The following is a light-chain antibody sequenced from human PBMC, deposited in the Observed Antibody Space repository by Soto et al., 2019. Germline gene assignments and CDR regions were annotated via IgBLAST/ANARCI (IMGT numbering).Light chain of an antibody. J-gene: IGKJ5*01. V-gene: IGKV3-20*01. CDR2: GAS. CDR3: QQYGNSLFT. Sequence: EIVLTQSPGTLSLSPGERATRSCRASQSVTSSYLDWYQQKPGQAPRLLIYGASSRATGIPDRFSGSGSGTDFTLTISRLEPEDFEVYYCQQYGNSLFTFGQGTRLEIK. CDR1: QSVTSSY.